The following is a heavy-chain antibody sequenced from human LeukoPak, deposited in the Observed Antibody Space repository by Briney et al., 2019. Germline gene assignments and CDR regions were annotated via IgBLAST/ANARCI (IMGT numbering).Heavy chain of an antibody. J-gene: IGHJ4*02. CDR2: ISGSGGST. Sequence: GGSLRLSCAASGFTFSSYAMSWVRQAPGKGLEWVSGISGSGGSTNYADSVKGRFTISRDKSKNTLYLQMNSLRAEDTAVRYCAKDAGYSSGWYGIDYWGQGTLVTVSS. CDR1: GFTFSSYA. V-gene: IGHV3-23*01. D-gene: IGHD6-19*01. CDR3: AKDAGYSSGWYGIDY.